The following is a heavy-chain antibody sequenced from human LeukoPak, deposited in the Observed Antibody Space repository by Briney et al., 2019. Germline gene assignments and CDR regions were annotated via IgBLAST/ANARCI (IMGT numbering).Heavy chain of an antibody. CDR1: GGSISSYY. D-gene: IGHD3-9*01. V-gene: IGHV4-59*01. J-gene: IGHJ5*02. Sequence: SETLSLTCTVSGGSISSYYWSWIRQPPGKGLEWIGYIYYSGSTNYNPSLKSRVTISVDTSKNQFSLKLSSVTAADTAVYYCARDGVMTGRFDPWGQGTLVTVSS. CDR3: ARDGVMTGRFDP. CDR2: IYYSGST.